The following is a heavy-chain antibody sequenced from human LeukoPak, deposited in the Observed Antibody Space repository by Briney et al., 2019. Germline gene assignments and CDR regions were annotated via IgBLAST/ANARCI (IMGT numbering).Heavy chain of an antibody. CDR2: INHSGST. CDR1: GGSFSGYY. V-gene: IGHV4-34*01. J-gene: IGHJ4*02. CDR3: ARSGLDSIFLLGPYSH. D-gene: IGHD2-15*01. Sequence: AETLSLTCAVYGGSFSGYYWSWIRQPPGKGLEWIGEINHSGSTNYNPSLKSRVTISVDTSKNQFSLKLSSVTAADTAVYYCARSGLDSIFLLGPYSHWGQGTLVTVSS.